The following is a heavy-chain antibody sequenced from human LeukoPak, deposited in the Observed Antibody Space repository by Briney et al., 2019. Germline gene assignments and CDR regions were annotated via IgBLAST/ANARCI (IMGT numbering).Heavy chain of an antibody. CDR2: ISNNGATT. V-gene: IGHV3-64D*06. CDR3: VKDRDYNILTGFYTRLGMDV. J-gene: IGHJ6*02. D-gene: IGHD3-9*01. CDR1: GFTFSNYA. Sequence: GGSLRLSCSASGFTFSNYALHWVRQAPGKGLEYVFTISNNGATTYYADSVKGRFTISRDNSKNTLYLQMTSLRVEDTAVFHCVKDRDYNILTGFYTRLGMDVWGQGTTVTVSS.